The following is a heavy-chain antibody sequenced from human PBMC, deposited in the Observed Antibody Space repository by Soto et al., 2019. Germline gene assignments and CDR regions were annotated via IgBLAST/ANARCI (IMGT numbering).Heavy chain of an antibody. CDR1: GGSISSGGYY. CDR3: ARRADYGDYDYYYGMDV. J-gene: IGHJ6*02. D-gene: IGHD4-17*01. V-gene: IGHV4-31*03. CDR2: IYYSGST. Sequence: SETLSLTCTVSGGSISSGGYYWSWIRQHPGKGLEWIGYIYYSGSTYYNPSLKSRVTISVDTSKNQFSLKLSSVTAADTAVYYCARRADYGDYDYYYGMDVWGQGTTVTVSS.